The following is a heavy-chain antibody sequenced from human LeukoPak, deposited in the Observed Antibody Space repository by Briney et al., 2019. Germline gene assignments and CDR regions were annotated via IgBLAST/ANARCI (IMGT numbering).Heavy chain of an antibody. D-gene: IGHD6-13*01. CDR1: GFTFSSYG. Sequence: GGSLRLSCAASGFTFSSYGMHWVRQAPRKGLEWVAVIWYDGSNKYYADSVKGRFTISRDNSKNTLYLQMNSLRAEDTAVYYCAKDDPTSSIDYWGQGTLVTVSS. CDR2: IWYDGSNK. CDR3: AKDDPTSSIDY. J-gene: IGHJ4*02. V-gene: IGHV3-33*06.